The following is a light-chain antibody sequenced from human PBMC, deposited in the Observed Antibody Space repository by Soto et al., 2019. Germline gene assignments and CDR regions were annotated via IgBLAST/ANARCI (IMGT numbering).Light chain of an antibody. J-gene: IGKJ1*01. V-gene: IGKV3-20*01. CDR2: GAS. CDR1: QSVSNNY. Sequence: EVVLTQSPGTLSLSPGERATLSCRASQSVSNNYLARYQQKPGQAPRLLIYGASTRATGVPDRFSGSGSGTEFTLTISRLEPEDFVVFYCHQYSSSPRTFGQGTRVEVK. CDR3: HQYSSSPRT.